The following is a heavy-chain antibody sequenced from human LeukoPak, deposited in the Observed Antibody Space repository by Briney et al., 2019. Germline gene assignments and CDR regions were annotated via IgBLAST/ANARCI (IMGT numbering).Heavy chain of an antibody. Sequence: GGSLRLSCAASKFAFSSYAMSWVRQAPGKGLEWVSAISGGGGNTYYADSVKGRFTISRDNSKNTLYLQMNSLRAEDTAVYYCAKGPWDYDFWSGYFGSFDYFDYWGQGTLVTVSS. CDR3: AKGPWDYDFWSGYFGSFDYFDY. CDR1: KFAFSSYA. CDR2: ISGGGGNT. V-gene: IGHV3-23*01. D-gene: IGHD3-3*01. J-gene: IGHJ4*02.